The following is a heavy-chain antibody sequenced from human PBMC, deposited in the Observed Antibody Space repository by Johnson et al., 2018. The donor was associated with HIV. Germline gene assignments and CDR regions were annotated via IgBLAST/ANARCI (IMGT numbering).Heavy chain of an antibody. CDR1: GFTFSSYG. Sequence: QVQLVESGGGVVQPGGSLRLSCAASGFTFSSYGMHWVRQAPGKGLEWVAFIRYDGSNKYYADSVKGRFNISRDNAKNSLYLQMNSLRAGDTAVYYCARALGATYAFDIWGQGTMVTVSS. V-gene: IGHV3-30*02. CDR2: IRYDGSNK. J-gene: IGHJ3*02. CDR3: ARALGATYAFDI. D-gene: IGHD1-26*01.